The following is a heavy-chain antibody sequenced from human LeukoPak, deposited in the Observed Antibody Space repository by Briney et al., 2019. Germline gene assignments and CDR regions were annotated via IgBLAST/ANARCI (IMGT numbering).Heavy chain of an antibody. CDR1: GDSITSGAYY. CDR3: ARAFDTSGYYYYYYFDH. CDR2: VHYSGNT. Sequence: SQTLSLTCTVSGDSITSGAYYWSWLRQPPRKGLEWSGNVHYSGNTYYSPSLRTPTIISVDTSKNQFSLKVNSVTAADTAVYYCARAFDTSGYYYYYYFDHWGQGILVTVSS. D-gene: IGHD3-22*01. V-gene: IGHV4-31*01. J-gene: IGHJ4*02.